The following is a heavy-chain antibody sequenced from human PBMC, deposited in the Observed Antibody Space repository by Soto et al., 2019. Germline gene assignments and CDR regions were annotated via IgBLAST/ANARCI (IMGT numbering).Heavy chain of an antibody. V-gene: IGHV3-43*01. CDR3: AKEKSDYGDYVDPYYFDY. Sequence: GGSLRLSCAASGFTFDDYTMRWVRQAPGKGLEWVSLISWDGGSTYYADSVKGRFTISRDNSKNSLYLQMNSLRTEDTALYYCAKEKSDYGDYVDPYYFDYWGQGTLVTVSS. J-gene: IGHJ4*02. D-gene: IGHD4-17*01. CDR1: GFTFDDYT. CDR2: ISWDGGST.